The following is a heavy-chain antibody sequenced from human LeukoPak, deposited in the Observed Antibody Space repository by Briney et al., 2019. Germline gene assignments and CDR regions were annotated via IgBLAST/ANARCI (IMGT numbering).Heavy chain of an antibody. CDR1: GASFSYDY. V-gene: IGHV4-34*01. D-gene: IGHD7-27*01. CDR2: INHSGSI. J-gene: IGHJ5*01. Sequence: SETLSLTCAVYGASFSYDYWSWIRQAPGKGLEWIGEINHSGSITYNPSLKSRVTISAEKSKSQFSLRLTSVTAADSAVYYCAKGVWAPRFDSWGQGTLVTVSS. CDR3: AKGVWAPRFDS.